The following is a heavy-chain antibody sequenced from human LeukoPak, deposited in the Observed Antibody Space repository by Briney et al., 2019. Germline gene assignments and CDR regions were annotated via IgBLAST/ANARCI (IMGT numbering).Heavy chain of an antibody. CDR1: GGSISSSSYY. CDR3: ARGWLVWRVDY. J-gene: IGHJ4*02. D-gene: IGHD6-19*01. Sequence: SETLSLTCTVSGGSISSSSYYWGWIRQPPGKGLEWIGSIYYSGSTYYNPSLKSRVTISVDTSKNQFSLKLSSVTAADTAVYYCARGWLVWRVDYWGQGTLVTVSS. CDR2: IYYSGST. V-gene: IGHV4-39*07.